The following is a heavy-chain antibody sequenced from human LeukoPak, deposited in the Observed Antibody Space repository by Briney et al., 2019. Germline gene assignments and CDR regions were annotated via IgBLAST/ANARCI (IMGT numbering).Heavy chain of an antibody. CDR2: ISAYNGNT. J-gene: IGHJ4*02. Sequence: ASVKVSCKASGYTFTSYGISWVRQAPGQGLEWMGWISAYNGNTNYAQKLQGRVTMTTDTSTSTAYMELRSLRSDDTAVYYCARDQSIFVVVPAAILSFDYWGQGTLVTVSS. CDR3: ARDQSIFVVVPAAILSFDY. CDR1: GYTFTSYG. V-gene: IGHV1-18*01. D-gene: IGHD2-2*02.